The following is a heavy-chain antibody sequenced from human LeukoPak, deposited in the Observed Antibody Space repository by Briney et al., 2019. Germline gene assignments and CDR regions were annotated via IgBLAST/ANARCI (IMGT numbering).Heavy chain of an antibody. J-gene: IGHJ4*02. CDR2: IWYDGSNK. CDR1: GFTFSSYG. V-gene: IGHV3-33*01. CDR3: ARGAGSDSYFDY. Sequence: PGRSLRLSCAASGFTFSSYGMHWVRQAPGKGLEWVAVIWYDGSNKYYAGSVKGRFTISRDNSKNTLYLQMNSLRAEDTAVYYCARGAGSDSYFDYWGQGTLVTVSS. D-gene: IGHD5-12*01.